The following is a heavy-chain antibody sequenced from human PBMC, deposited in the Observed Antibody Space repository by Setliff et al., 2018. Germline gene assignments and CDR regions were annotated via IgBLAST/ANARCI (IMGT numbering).Heavy chain of an antibody. CDR2: IYHSGST. V-gene: IGHV4-38-2*02. J-gene: IGHJ4*02. Sequence: LTCTVSGYSISSGYYWGWIRQPPGKGLEWIGSIYHSGSTYYNPSLKSRVTISVDTSKNQFSLKLSSVTAADTAVYYCARYNAREYYFDYWGQGTLVTVSS. CDR3: ARYNAREYYFDY. CDR1: GYSISSGYY. D-gene: IGHD1-20*01.